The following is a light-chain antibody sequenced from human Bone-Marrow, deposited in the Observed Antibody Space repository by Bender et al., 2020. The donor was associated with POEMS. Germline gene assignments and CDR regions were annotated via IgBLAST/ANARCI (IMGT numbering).Light chain of an antibody. CDR2: DDN. CDR1: SSNIGAGYD. V-gene: IGLV1-40*01. J-gene: IGLJ3*02. Sequence: SVLTQPPSVSGAPGRRVTISCTGSSSNIGAGYDVYWYKQLPSTAPKLLIYDDNNRPSGVPDRFSGSKSGTSASLAISGLQTEDEADYYCQSYDNSLSGVVCGGGTKLTVL. CDR3: QSYDNSLSGVV.